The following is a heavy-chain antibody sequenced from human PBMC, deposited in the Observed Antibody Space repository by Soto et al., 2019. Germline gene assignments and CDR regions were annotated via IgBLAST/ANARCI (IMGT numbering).Heavy chain of an antibody. CDR3: ARHPGYCSGNGCYGYYTMDV. J-gene: IGHJ6*04. CDR2: IYYVVNT. D-gene: IGHD2-2*01. CDR1: GGSIRSYY. Sequence: SETLSLTCSVSGGSIRSYYWSWVRQPPGKGLEWIGTIYYVVNTYYNPSLKSRVTISVDTSKNQFSLELTSVTAADTAVYFCARHPGYCSGNGCYGYYTMDVWGKGTTVTVST. V-gene: IGHV4-39*01.